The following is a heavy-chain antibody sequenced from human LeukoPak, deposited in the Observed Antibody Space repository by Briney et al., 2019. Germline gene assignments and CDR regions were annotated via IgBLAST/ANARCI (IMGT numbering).Heavy chain of an antibody. Sequence: GGSLRLSCAASGFIFNNYGMHWVRQAPGKGLEWVAFIQYDVSNKYYADSVKGRFTISRDNSKNTLYLQMNSLRVEDTAVYYCARHDYSNFVGWFDPWGQGTLVSVSS. D-gene: IGHD4-11*01. CDR2: IQYDVSNK. CDR3: ARHDYSNFVGWFDP. J-gene: IGHJ5*02. CDR1: GFIFNNYG. V-gene: IGHV3-30*02.